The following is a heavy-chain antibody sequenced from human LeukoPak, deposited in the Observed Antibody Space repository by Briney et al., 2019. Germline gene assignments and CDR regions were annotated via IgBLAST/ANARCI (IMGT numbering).Heavy chain of an antibody. Sequence: ASVKVSCKASGYTFTSYYMHWVRQAPGQGLEWMGIINPSGGSTSYAQKFQGRVTMTRDTSTSTVYMELSSLRSEDTAVYYCARDRTPYGGYVGASDYWGQGTLVTVSS. J-gene: IGHJ4*02. D-gene: IGHD5-12*01. V-gene: IGHV1-46*01. CDR3: ARDRTPYGGYVGASDY. CDR1: GYTFTSYY. CDR2: INPSGGST.